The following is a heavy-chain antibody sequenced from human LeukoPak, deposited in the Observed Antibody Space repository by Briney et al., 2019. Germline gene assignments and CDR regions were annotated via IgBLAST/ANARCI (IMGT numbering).Heavy chain of an antibody. CDR1: GGSFSGYY. CDR3: ARFRTYYDYVWGSYRPYYYFDY. CDR2: INHSGST. J-gene: IGHJ4*02. V-gene: IGHV4-34*01. D-gene: IGHD3-16*02. Sequence: SETLSLTCAVYGGSFSGYYWSWIRQPPGKGLEWIGEINHSGSTNYNPSLKSRVTISVDTSKNQFSLKLSSVTAADTAVYYRARFRTYYDYVWGSYRPYYYFDYWGQGTLVTVSS.